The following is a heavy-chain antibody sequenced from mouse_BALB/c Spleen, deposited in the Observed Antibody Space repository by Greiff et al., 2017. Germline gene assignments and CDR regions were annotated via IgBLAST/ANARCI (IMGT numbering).Heavy chain of an antibody. J-gene: IGHJ3*01. V-gene: IGHV1-54*01. CDR1: GYAFTNYL. Sequence: VQLQQSGAELVRPGASVKVSCKASGYAFTNYLIEWVKQRPGQGLEWIGVINPGSGGTNYNEKFKGKATLTADKSSSTAYIHLSSLTSDDSAVYFCARISPNWDGFAYWGQGTLVTVSA. CDR2: INPGSGGT. D-gene: IGHD4-1*01. CDR3: ARISPNWDGFAY.